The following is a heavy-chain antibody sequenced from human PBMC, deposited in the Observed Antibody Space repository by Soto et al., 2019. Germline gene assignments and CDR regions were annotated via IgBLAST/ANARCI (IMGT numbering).Heavy chain of an antibody. Sequence: GASVKVSCKASGYTFTSYGVSWLRQAPGQGLEWMGWISAFNGQTNYIQKVQGRVTLTTEASTSTAYMELRSLRSDDTAVYYCARGGDYYYGLDVWGQGTTVTVSS. CDR1: GYTFTSYG. D-gene: IGHD3-16*01. CDR3: ARGGDYYYGLDV. CDR2: ISAFNGQT. V-gene: IGHV1-18*01. J-gene: IGHJ6*02.